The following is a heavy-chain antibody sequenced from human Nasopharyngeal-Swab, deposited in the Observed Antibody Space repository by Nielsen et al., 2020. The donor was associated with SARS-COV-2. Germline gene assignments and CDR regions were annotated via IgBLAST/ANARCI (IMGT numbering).Heavy chain of an antibody. V-gene: IGHV3-15*05. Sequence: GESLKISCTVSGFTFKNAWMNWVRQAPGKGLEWVGRIKAEADGGTIDYASPVQGRFTISRDDSKDTLYLQMNSLRTEDTAVYYCRAGRLRVNFDYWGQGTLVTVSS. CDR2: IKAEADGGTI. D-gene: IGHD3-10*01. J-gene: IGHJ4*02. CDR3: RAGRLRVNFDY. CDR1: GFTFKNAW.